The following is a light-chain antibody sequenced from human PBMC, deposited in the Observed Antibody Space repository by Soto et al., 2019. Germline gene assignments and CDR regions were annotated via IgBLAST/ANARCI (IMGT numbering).Light chain of an antibody. CDR2: EGS. J-gene: IGLJ1*01. Sequence: QSVLTQPASVSGSPGQSITISCTGTSSDVGSYNLVSWYQQHPGKAPKLMIYEGSKRPSGVSNRFSGSKSGNTASLTISGLQAEDEADYYCCSYAGSSTSPGYDFGTGTKVTVL. CDR1: SSDVGSYNL. V-gene: IGLV2-23*01. CDR3: CSYAGSSTSPGYD.